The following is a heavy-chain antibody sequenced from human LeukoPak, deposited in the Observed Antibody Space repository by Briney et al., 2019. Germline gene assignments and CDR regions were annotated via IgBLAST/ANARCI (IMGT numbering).Heavy chain of an antibody. J-gene: IGHJ3*02. CDR3: TRVPRGHEGLDI. Sequence: PGGSLRLSCAASGFTFSDHYMDWVRQAPGKGLEWVGRIRNKINSYTTEYAASVKGRFTISRDDSKNSLYLQMNSLKTEDTAVYYCTRVPRGHEGLDIWGQGTMVTVSS. CDR2: IRNKINSYTT. D-gene: IGHD3-16*01. CDR1: GFTFSDHY. V-gene: IGHV3-72*01.